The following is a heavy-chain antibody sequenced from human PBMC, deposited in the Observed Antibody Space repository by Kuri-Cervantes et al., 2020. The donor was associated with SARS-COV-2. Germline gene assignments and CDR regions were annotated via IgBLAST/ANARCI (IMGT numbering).Heavy chain of an antibody. CDR1: GFTVSSNY. D-gene: IGHD2-2*01. V-gene: IGHV3-7*01. J-gene: IGHJ4*02. CDR3: ARSSVPAEFDY. CDR2: IKQDGSEK. Sequence: GGSLRLSCAASGFTVSSNYMSWVRQAPGKGLEWVANIKQDGSEKYYADSVKGRFTISRDNAKNSLYLQMNSLRAEDTAVYYCARSSVPAEFDYWGQGTLVTVSS.